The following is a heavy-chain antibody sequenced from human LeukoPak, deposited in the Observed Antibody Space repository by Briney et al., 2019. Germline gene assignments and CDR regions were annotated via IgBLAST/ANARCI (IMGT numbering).Heavy chain of an antibody. D-gene: IGHD1-26*01. J-gene: IGHJ4*02. Sequence: GGSLRLSCAASGFTFRKFDMHWVRHISGGGLEWVSAIGTLADTFYSDSAKGRFTISRNNGRNSLYLQMNNLRADDTAVFYCVKTLGPSATAAGDYWGQGILVTVSS. CDR1: GFTFRKFD. CDR3: VKTLGPSATAAGDY. V-gene: IGHV3-13*01. CDR2: IGTLADT.